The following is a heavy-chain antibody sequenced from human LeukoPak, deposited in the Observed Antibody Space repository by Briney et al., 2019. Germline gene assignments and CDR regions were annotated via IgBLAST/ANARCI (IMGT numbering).Heavy chain of an antibody. J-gene: IGHJ4*02. CDR2: ISSSSSYI. D-gene: IGHD3-22*01. CDR3: ARGRGYYYDSSGYTVETTFDY. V-gene: IGHV3-21*01. Sequence: GGSLRLSCAASGFTFSSYSMNWVRQAPGEGLEWVSSISSSSSYIYYADSVKGRFTISRDNAKNSLYLQMTSLRAEDTAVYYCARGRGYYYDSSGYTVETTFDYWGQGTLVTVSS. CDR1: GFTFSSYS.